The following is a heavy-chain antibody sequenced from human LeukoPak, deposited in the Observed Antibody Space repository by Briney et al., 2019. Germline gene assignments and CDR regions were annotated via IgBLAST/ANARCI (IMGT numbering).Heavy chain of an antibody. D-gene: IGHD4-17*01. CDR1: GYSFTNYW. J-gene: IGHJ4*02. V-gene: IGHV5-51*01. CDR3: AGARNGDYRWDY. Sequence: GESLKISCRDSGYSFTNYWIGWVRQMPGKGLEWMGFIHAADSHTKYSPSFQGQVTISVDKSISTAYLQWSGLKASDTAIYYCAGARNGDYRWDYWGQGTLVTVSS. CDR2: IHAADSHT.